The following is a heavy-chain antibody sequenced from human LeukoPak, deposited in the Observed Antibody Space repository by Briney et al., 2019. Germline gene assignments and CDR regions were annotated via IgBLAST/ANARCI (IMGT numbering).Heavy chain of an antibody. Sequence: SETLSLTCTVSGGSISSSSYYWGWIRQPPGKGLEWIGSIYYSGSTYYNPSLKSRVTISVDTSKNQFSLKLSSVTAADTAVYYCASPRLRGHQDAFDIWGQGTMVTVSS. V-gene: IGHV4-39*07. D-gene: IGHD2-21*01. CDR1: GGSISSSSYY. CDR2: IYYSGST. J-gene: IGHJ3*02. CDR3: ASPRLRGHQDAFDI.